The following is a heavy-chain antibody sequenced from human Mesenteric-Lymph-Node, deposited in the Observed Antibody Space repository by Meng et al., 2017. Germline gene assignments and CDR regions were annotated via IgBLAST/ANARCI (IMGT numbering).Heavy chain of an antibody. CDR3: TTIARIAAAAYYYYGMNV. J-gene: IGHJ6*02. D-gene: IGHD6-13*01. CDR2: IKSKTDGGTT. Sequence: LSLTCAASGFTFDDYGMSWVRQAPGKGLEWVGRIKSKTDGGTTDYAAPVKGRFTISRDDSKNTLYLQMNSLKTEDTAVYYCTTIARIAAAAYYYYGMNVWGQGTTVTVSS. V-gene: IGHV3-15*01. CDR1: GFTFDDYG.